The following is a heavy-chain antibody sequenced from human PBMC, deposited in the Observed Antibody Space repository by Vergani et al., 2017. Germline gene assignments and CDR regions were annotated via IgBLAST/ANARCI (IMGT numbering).Heavy chain of an antibody. D-gene: IGHD5-12*01. Sequence: EVRLLESGGGLVQPGGSLRLSCVGSGFTFTSYAMNWVRQAPGRGLEWVSIISGSATGGVTYVADSVKGRFTIFRDNSKNTLHLQMNSLRADDTAVYYCTKGSRGYTGYFFDDWGQGTLVTVSS. CDR3: TKGSRGYTGYFFDD. CDR1: GFTFTSYA. V-gene: IGHV3-23*01. J-gene: IGHJ4*02. CDR2: ISGSATGGVT.